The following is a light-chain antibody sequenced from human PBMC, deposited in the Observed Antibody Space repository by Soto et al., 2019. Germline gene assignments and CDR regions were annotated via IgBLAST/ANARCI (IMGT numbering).Light chain of an antibody. J-gene: IGKJ1*01. V-gene: IGKV3-20*01. CDR3: QQYGYARWT. Sequence: ELVLTQSPGTLSLSPGERATLSCRASQSVRSNYLAWYQHKTGQAPRLLIYAAFSKATGIPDRFSGSGSGADFSLTIDRLEPADFAVDYCQQYGYARWTCGLGTKVDIK. CDR2: AAF. CDR1: QSVRSNY.